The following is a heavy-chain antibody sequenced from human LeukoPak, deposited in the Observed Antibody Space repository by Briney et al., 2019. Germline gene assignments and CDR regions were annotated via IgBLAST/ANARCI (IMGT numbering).Heavy chain of an antibody. J-gene: IGHJ3*02. CDR1: GGSISSSSYY. CDR3: ARLGSGSSSSNAFDI. V-gene: IGHV4-39*01. D-gene: IGHD6-13*01. CDR2: IYYSGST. Sequence: SETLSLTCTVSGGSISSSSYYWGWIRQPPGKGLEWIGSIYYSGSTYYNPSPKSRVTISVDTSKNQFSLKLSSVTAADTAVYYCARLGSGSSSSNAFDIWGQGTMVTVSS.